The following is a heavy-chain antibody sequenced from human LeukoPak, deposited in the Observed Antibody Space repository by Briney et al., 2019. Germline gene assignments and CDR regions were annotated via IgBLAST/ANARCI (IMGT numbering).Heavy chain of an antibody. CDR3: IRDRPPHN. CDR2: IRSNIYGGTT. CDR1: GFTFSSSA. J-gene: IGHJ3*01. V-gene: IGHV3-49*04. Sequence: GGSLRLSCAASGFTFSSSAMNWVRQAPGKGLEWVGFIRSNIYGGTTEYAASVKGRFTISRDDSKSIAYLQMNSLKTEDTAVYYCIRDRPPHNWGQGSMVTVSS.